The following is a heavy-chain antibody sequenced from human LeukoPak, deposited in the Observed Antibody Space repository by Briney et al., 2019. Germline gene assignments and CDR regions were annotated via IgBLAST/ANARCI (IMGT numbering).Heavy chain of an antibody. V-gene: IGHV4-39*07. CDR2: IYYSGST. CDR3: ARESRWRDPEIGYCSSTSCYYWFDP. CDR1: GGSISSINYY. J-gene: IGHJ5*02. Sequence: PSETLSLTCTVSGGSISSINYYWGWIRQPPGKGLEWIGSIYYSGSTYYNPSLKSRFTISVDTSKNQFSLKESFVTAADTAVYYCARESRWRDPEIGYCSSTSCYYWFDPWGQGTLVTVSS. D-gene: IGHD2-2*01.